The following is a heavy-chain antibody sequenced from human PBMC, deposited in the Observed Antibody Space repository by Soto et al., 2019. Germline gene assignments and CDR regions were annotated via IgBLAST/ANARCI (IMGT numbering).Heavy chain of an antibody. CDR3: AHAYGGTSWPNDAFDV. CDR1: GFSLSADGVG. D-gene: IGHD2-2*01. CDR2: IYWDDDK. V-gene: IGHV2-5*02. Sequence: QITLKESGPPLVKPTQTLTLTCTFSGFSLSADGVGVGWIRQPPGKALEWLALIYWDDDKRYRPSLKSRLTITKDTSKNQLVLTMSNIDPVHTATYYCAHAYGGTSWPNDAFDVWGQGTVVTVSS. J-gene: IGHJ3*01.